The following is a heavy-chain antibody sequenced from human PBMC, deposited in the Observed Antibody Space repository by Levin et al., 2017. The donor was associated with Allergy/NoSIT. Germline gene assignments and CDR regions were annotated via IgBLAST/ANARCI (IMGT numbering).Heavy chain of an antibody. V-gene: IGHV3-33*01. CDR1: GFTFSSYG. J-gene: IGHJ2*01. CDR3: ARPSISSGWYKFDGYFDL. CDR2: ICYDGSNK. D-gene: IGHD6-19*01. Sequence: PGGSLRLSCAASGFTFSSYGMHWVRQAPGKGLEWVAVICYDGSNKYYADSVKGRFTISRDNSKNTLYLQMNSLRAEDTAVYYCARPSISSGWYKFDGYFDLWGRGTLVTVSS.